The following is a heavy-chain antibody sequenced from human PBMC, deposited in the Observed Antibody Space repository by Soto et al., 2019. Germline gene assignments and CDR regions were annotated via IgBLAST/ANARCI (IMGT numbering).Heavy chain of an antibody. D-gene: IGHD2-2*01. CDR1: GGTFSSYA. J-gene: IGHJ5*02. CDR3: ARGSVVVVPAAMYNWFDP. CDR2: IIPIFGTA. Sequence: SVKVSCKASGGTFSSYAISWLRQAPGQGLEWMGGIIPIFGTANYAQKFQGRVTITADKSTSTAYMELSSLRSEDTAVYYCARGSVVVVPAAMYNWFDPWGQGTLVTVSS. V-gene: IGHV1-69*06.